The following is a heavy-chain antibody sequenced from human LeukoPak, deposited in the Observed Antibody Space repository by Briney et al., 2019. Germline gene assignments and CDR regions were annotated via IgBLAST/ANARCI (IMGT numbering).Heavy chain of an antibody. CDR3: ARDHDFWSGYSWVPADWFDP. CDR2: IYTSGST. Sequence: PSETLSLTCTVSGGSISSYYWSWIRQPAGKGLEWIGRIYTSGSTNYNPSLKSRVTISVDTSKNQFSLKLSSVTAADTAVYYCARDHDFWSGYSWVPADWFDPWGQGTLVTVSS. V-gene: IGHV4-4*07. J-gene: IGHJ5*02. D-gene: IGHD3-3*01. CDR1: GGSISSYY.